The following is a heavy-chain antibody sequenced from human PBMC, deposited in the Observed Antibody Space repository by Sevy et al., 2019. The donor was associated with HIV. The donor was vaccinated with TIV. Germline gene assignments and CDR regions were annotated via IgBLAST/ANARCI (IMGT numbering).Heavy chain of an antibody. V-gene: IGHV3-23*01. CDR2: LSFGCGEI. Sequence: GGSLRLSCAASGFTFSKYSMSWVRQPPGKGREWVSTLSFGCGEINYEDSVKGRLTISRDNSKSSVYLQMNNLRPEDTAVYYCAREGCTKPHDYWGQGTLVTVSS. D-gene: IGHD2-8*01. CDR3: AREGCTKPHDY. J-gene: IGHJ4*02. CDR1: GFTFSKYS.